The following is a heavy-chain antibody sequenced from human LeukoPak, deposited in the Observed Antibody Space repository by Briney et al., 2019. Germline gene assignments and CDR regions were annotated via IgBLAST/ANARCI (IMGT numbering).Heavy chain of an antibody. CDR1: GFTFSSYA. V-gene: IGHV3-30*04. D-gene: IGHD5-12*01. Sequence: GGSLRLSCAASGFTFSSYAMHWVRQAPGKGLEWVAVISYDGSNKYYADSVKGRFTISRDNSKNTLYLKMNSLRAEGTAVYYCARDAGGGYDYYFYYYMDVWGKGTTVTVSS. CDR3: ARDAGGGYDYYFYYYMDV. J-gene: IGHJ6*03. CDR2: ISYDGSNK.